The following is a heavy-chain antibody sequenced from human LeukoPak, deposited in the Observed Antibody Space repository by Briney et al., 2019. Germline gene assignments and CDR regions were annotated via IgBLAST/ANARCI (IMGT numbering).Heavy chain of an antibody. V-gene: IGHV3-21*04. D-gene: IGHD3-3*01. CDR3: ARDQYDTWSRRGNFDS. J-gene: IGHJ4*02. Sequence: GGSLRLSCAASGFTFSSYSMNWVRQAPGKGLEWVSSISSSSSYIYYADSVKGRFTISRDNAKNSLYLQMNSPRVEDTAVFYCARDQYDTWSRRGNFDSWGQGTLVIVSS. CDR1: GFTFSSYS. CDR2: ISSSSSYI.